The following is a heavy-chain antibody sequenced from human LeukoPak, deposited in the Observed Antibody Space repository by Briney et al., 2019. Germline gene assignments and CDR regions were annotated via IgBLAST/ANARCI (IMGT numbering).Heavy chain of an antibody. CDR1: GFTFSNYW. CDR2: INRDGSTT. V-gene: IGHV3-74*01. CDR3: ARDKKSGESSEIDY. D-gene: IGHD3-10*01. J-gene: IGHJ4*02. Sequence: PGGSLRLSCAASGFTFSNYWVHWVRQAPGKGLVWVSRINRDGSTTNYADSVKGRFTVSRDNAKNTLNLQMNSLGAEDTAVYYCARDKKSGESSEIDYWDQGTLVTVSS.